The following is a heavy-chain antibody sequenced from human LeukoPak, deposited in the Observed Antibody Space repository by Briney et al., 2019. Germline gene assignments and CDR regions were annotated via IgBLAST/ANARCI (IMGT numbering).Heavy chain of an antibody. CDR3: AKDIWRSIAAVGVDY. Sequence: PGGSLRLSCAASGFTFSNYAMSWVRQAPGKGLEWVSGISWNSGSIGYADSVKGRFTISRDNAKNSLYLQMNSLRAEDTALYYCAKDIWRSIAAVGVDYWGQGTLVTVSS. CDR1: GFTFSNYA. V-gene: IGHV3-9*01. D-gene: IGHD6-13*01. J-gene: IGHJ4*02. CDR2: ISWNSGSI.